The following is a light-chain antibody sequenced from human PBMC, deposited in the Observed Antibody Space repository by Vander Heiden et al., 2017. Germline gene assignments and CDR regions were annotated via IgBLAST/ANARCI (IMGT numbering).Light chain of an antibody. CDR2: DTN. V-gene: IGLV8-61*01. J-gene: IGLJ3*02. CDR1: SGSVSSRYY. CDR3: LLYMGSGTWV. Sequence: QTVVTQEPSFSVSPGATVTLTCGLSSGSVSSRYYPTWYQQTPGQAPRTLIYDTNSRSSGVPDRFSGSILGNKAALTITGAQADDESDYYCLLYMGSGTWVFGGGTKLTVL.